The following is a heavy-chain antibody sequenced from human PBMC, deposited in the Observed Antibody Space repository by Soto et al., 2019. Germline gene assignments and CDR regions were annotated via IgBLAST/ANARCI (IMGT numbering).Heavy chain of an antibody. CDR3: TPDYDFWSGYPIFDY. CDR1: GFTFGDYA. J-gene: IGHJ4*02. D-gene: IGHD3-3*01. Sequence: GGSLRLSCTASGFTFGDYAMSWFRQAPGKGLEWVGFIRSKAYGGTTEYAASVKGRFTISRDDSKSIAYLQMNSLKTEDTAVYYCTPDYDFWSGYPIFDYWGQGTLVTVSS. CDR2: IRSKAYGGTT. V-gene: IGHV3-49*03.